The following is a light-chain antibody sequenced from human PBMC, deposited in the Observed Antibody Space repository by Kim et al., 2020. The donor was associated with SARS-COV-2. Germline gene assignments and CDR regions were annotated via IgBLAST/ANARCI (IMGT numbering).Light chain of an antibody. CDR2: GAS. V-gene: IGKV3-20*01. CDR1: QSVSSSY. J-gene: IGKJ1*01. CDR3: QQYGSSPRT. Sequence: SPGDRATLSCRPSQSVSSSYLAWYQQKPGQAPRLLIYGASSRATGIPDRFSGSGSGTDFTLTISRLEPEDFAVYFCQQYGSSPRTFGQGTKVDIK.